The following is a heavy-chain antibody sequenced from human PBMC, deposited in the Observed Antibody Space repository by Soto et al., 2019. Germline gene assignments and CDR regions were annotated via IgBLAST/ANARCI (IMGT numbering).Heavy chain of an antibody. CDR3: ARQGPLRYFDWSPFDY. CDR2: IYYSGNT. D-gene: IGHD3-9*01. J-gene: IGHJ4*02. Sequence: SETLSLTCTVSGGSISSYYWSWIRQPPGKGLEWIGYIYYSGNTNPNPSLKSRVTISVDTSKNQFSLKLSSVTAADTAVYYCARQGPLRYFDWSPFDYWGQGTLVTVSS. V-gene: IGHV4-59*08. CDR1: GGSISSYY.